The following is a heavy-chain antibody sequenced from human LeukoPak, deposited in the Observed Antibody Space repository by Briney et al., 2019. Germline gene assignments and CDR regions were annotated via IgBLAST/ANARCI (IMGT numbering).Heavy chain of an antibody. Sequence: SETLSLTCSVSGGSIRSSYWSWIRQPPGKRLEWIGCIHYSGTTKYNPSLKSRVTISLDASKNQFSLKLSSVTAADTAVYYCGSGFYDSSGYSNWFDPWGQGTLVTVSS. CDR1: GGSIRSSY. V-gene: IGHV4-59*01. CDR3: GSGFYDSSGYSNWFDP. J-gene: IGHJ5*02. CDR2: IHYSGTT. D-gene: IGHD3-22*01.